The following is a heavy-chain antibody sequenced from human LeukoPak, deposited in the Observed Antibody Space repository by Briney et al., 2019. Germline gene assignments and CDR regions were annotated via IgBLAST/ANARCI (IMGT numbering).Heavy chain of an antibody. J-gene: IGHJ4*02. Sequence: GGSLRLSCVASGFTFSSYLMSWVRQAPGKGLEWVANIKQDGSEKYYVDSVKGRFTISRDNAKNSLYLQMNSLRAEDTAVYYCARVGPDYWGQGTLVTVSS. V-gene: IGHV3-7*01. CDR3: ARVGPDY. CDR1: GFTFSSYL. CDR2: IKQDGSEK.